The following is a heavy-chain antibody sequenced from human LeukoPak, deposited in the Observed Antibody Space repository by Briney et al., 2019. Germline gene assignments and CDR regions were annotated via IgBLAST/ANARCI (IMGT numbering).Heavy chain of an antibody. CDR1: GGSISSGGYY. J-gene: IGHJ4*02. Sequence: SQTLSLTCTVSGGSISSGGYYWSWIRQHPGKGLEWIGYIYYSGSTYYNPSLKSRVTISVDTSKNQFSLKLSSVTAADTAVYYCARADYYYGSGSYYNAVFDYWGQGTLVTVSS. CDR3: ARADYYYGSGSYYNAVFDY. V-gene: IGHV4-31*03. CDR2: IYYSGST. D-gene: IGHD3-10*01.